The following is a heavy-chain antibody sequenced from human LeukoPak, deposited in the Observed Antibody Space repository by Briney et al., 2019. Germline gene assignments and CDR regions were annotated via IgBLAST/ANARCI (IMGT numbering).Heavy chain of an antibody. CDR3: ARVFDS. V-gene: IGHV4-39*07. J-gene: IGHJ4*02. CDR2: VFYTGKT. Sequence: SGTLSLTCTVSGGSVSTSDYYWGWIRQSPVKGLEWIGDVFYTGKTNYNPSLRGRATISIDTSKNQFSLKLTYVTVADTAVYYCARVFDSWGQGTLVTVSS. CDR1: GGSVSTSDYY.